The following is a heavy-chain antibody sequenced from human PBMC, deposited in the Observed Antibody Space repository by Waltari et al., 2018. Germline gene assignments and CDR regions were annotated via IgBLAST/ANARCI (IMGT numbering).Heavy chain of an antibody. J-gene: IGHJ4*02. CDR1: GFPFSHYA. CDR3: AHFMVQGDDIDY. D-gene: IGHD3-10*01. Sequence: QVQLVESGGGVVQPGRSLRLSCAASGFPFSHYAMPWVRQAPGKGLEWVAVISYDGSNKYYAASVKGRFTISRDNSKNTLYLQMNSLRAEDTAVYYCAHFMVQGDDIDYWGQGTLVTVSS. CDR2: ISYDGSNK. V-gene: IGHV3-30-3*01.